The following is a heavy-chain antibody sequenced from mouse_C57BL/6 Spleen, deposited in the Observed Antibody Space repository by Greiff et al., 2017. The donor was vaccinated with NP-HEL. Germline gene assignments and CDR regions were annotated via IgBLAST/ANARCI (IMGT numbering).Heavy chain of an antibody. CDR2: IHPNSGST. CDR3: ARNGDSSGPWFAY. Sequence: QVQLQQPGAELVKPGASVTLSCKASGYTFTSYWMHWVKQRPGQGLEWIGMIHPNSGSTNYNEKFKSTATLTVDKSSSTAYMQLSSLTSGDSAVYYCARNGDSSGPWFAYWGQGTLVTVSA. J-gene: IGHJ3*01. D-gene: IGHD3-2*02. V-gene: IGHV1-64*01. CDR1: GYTFTSYW.